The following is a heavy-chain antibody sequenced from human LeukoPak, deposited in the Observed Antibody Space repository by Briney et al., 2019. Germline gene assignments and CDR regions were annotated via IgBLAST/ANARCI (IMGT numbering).Heavy chain of an antibody. CDR2: INSKTDGGTT. J-gene: IGHJ4*02. V-gene: IGHV3-15*01. Sequence: GGSLRLSCAASGFTFSNAWMSWVRQAPGKGLEWVGRINSKTDGGTTDYAAPVKGRFTISRDDSKNTLYLQMNSLKTEDTAVYYCATPSMTRTYRRDYWGQGTLVTVSS. D-gene: IGHD1-14*01. CDR3: ATPSMTRTYRRDY. CDR1: GFTFSNAW.